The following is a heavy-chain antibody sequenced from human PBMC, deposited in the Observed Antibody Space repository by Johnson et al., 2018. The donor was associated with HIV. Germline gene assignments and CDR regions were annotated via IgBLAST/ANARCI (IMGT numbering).Heavy chain of an antibody. CDR1: GFTVSSNY. CDR2: IYSGGST. V-gene: IGHV3-66*02. Sequence: VQLVESGGGLVQPGGSLRLSCAASGFTVSSNYMSWVRQAPGKGLEWVSLIYSGGSTYYAASVKGRFTISRDNSKNMLYLQMNSLRPEDTARYYCARRVALIWGHGTTVTVSS. CDR3: ARRVALI. J-gene: IGHJ3*02.